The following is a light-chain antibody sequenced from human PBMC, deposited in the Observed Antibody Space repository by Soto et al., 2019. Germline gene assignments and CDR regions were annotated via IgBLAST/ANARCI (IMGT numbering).Light chain of an antibody. Sequence: EIVLPQSPVTLSLSPGERATLSCRASQSVSSNFAWYQQKPGQAPRLLIYGASTRATGIPARFSGSGSGTEFTLTISSLQSEDFAVYYCQQYNNWPPITFGQGTRLEIK. CDR3: QQYNNWPPIT. CDR1: QSVSSN. V-gene: IGKV3-15*01. CDR2: GAS. J-gene: IGKJ5*01.